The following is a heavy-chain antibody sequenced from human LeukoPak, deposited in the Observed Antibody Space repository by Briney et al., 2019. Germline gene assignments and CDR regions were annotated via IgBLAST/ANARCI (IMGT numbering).Heavy chain of an antibody. CDR2: IHPNSGDT. CDR3: TREDS. Sequence: ASVKVSCKASGYSFTDHYIHWVRQAPGQGLEWVAWIHPNSGDTMSAQKFQGRVTVTRDTSIRTVYMELSRLTSDDTAIYYCTREDSWGREPWSPSPQ. CDR1: GYSFTDHY. J-gene: IGHJ4*02. V-gene: IGHV1-2*02.